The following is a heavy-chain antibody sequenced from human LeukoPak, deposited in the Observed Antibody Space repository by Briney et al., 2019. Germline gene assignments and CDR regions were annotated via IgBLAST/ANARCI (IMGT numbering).Heavy chain of an antibody. CDR1: AFTFGHYS. D-gene: IGHD2-2*01. J-gene: IGHJ4*02. Sequence: AGRSLRLSCTASAFTFGHYSMTWVRQAPGKGLEWVGFISSKAYGGTTEYDASVKGRFTFSRDDSKSIAYLHMNSLKTEDTAVYYCGRAFCSSTTCPCDYWGQGTLVTVSS. V-gene: IGHV3-49*04. CDR3: GRAFCSSTTCPCDY. CDR2: ISSKAYGGTT.